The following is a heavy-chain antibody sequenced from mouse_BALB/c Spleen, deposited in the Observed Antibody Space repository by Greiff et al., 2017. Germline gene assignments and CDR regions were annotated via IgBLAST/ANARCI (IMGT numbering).Heavy chain of an antibody. Sequence: QVQLQQSGPQLVRPGASVKISCKASGYSFTSYWMHWVKQRPGQGLEWIGMIDPSDSETRLNQKFKDKATLTVDKSSSTAYMQLSSPTSEDSAVYYCARGGDGYYGAMDYWGQGTSVTVSS. CDR3: ARGGDGYYGAMDY. D-gene: IGHD2-3*01. CDR2: IDPSDSET. CDR1: GYSFTSYW. J-gene: IGHJ4*01. V-gene: IGHV1S127*01.